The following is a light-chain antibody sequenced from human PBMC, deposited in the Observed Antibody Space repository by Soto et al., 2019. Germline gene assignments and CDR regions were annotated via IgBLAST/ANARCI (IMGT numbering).Light chain of an antibody. J-gene: IGKJ4*01. CDR3: QQVNSYPLT. V-gene: IGKV1-9*01. CDR2: ATS. Sequence: DIQLTQSPSFLSASVGDRVTITCRASQDIANYLAWYQQKPGKAPKLLIYATSTFQSGLPSRFSGSGSGTEFTLTISSLQPEDFATYYCQQVNSYPLTFGGGTKVEIK. CDR1: QDIANY.